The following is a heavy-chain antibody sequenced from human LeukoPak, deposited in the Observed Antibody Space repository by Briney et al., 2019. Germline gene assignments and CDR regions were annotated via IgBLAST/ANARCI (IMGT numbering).Heavy chain of an antibody. CDR3: ANLASPRGDYNGY. D-gene: IGHD2-8*01. CDR2: LSGRGGTT. Sequence: GGSLRLSCEASGFTFSDYAMAWVRQAPGKGLEWVSFLSGRGGTTYYADSVKGRFTISRDNSKNTMYVQMNSLRVEDTAVYYCANLASPRGDYNGYWGQGTLVTVSS. J-gene: IGHJ4*02. CDR1: GFTFSDYA. V-gene: IGHV3-23*01.